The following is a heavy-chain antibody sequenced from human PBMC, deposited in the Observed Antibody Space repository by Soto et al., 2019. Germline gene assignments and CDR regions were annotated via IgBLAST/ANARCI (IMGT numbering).Heavy chain of an antibody. J-gene: IGHJ6*03. V-gene: IGHV4-59*08. D-gene: IGHD3-3*01. CDR2: IYYSGST. CDR3: ARSLGVAGDPYYYMDV. Sequence: SETLSLTCTVSGGSISSYYWSWIRQPPGKGLEWIGYIYYSGSTNYNPSLKSRVTISVDTSKNQFSLKLSSVTAADTAVYYCARSLGVAGDPYYYMDVWGKGTTVTVSS. CDR1: GGSISSYY.